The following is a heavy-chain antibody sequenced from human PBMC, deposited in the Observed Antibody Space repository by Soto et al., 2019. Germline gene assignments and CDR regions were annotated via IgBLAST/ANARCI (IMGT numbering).Heavy chain of an antibody. Sequence: QVQLVQSGAEVKKPGASVKVSCKASGYTFTSYGISWVRQAPGQGLEWMGWISAHNGNTNYAQKLQGRVTMTTDTSTSTAYMELRSLRSDDTAVYYCARGAHGGNSDYYYGMDVWGQGTTVTVSS. CDR1: GYTFTSYG. J-gene: IGHJ6*02. CDR2: ISAHNGNT. D-gene: IGHD2-21*02. V-gene: IGHV1-18*01. CDR3: ARGAHGGNSDYYYGMDV.